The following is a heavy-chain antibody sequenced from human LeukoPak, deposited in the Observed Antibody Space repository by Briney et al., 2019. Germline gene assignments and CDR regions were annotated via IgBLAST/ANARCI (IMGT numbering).Heavy chain of an antibody. CDR3: ARHIPRMVAGTRLRYFDY. D-gene: IGHD6-19*01. V-gene: IGHV4-4*07. CDR2: IYTSGST. J-gene: IGHJ4*02. Sequence: SETLSLTCTVSGGSISSYYWSWIRQPAGKGLEWIGRIYTSGSTNYNPSLKSRVTISVDTSKNQFSLKLSSVTAADTAVYYCARHIPRMVAGTRLRYFDYWGQGTLVTVSS. CDR1: GGSISSYY.